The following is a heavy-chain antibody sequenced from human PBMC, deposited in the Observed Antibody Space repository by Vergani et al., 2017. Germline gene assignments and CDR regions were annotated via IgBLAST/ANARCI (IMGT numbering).Heavy chain of an antibody. J-gene: IGHJ6*03. CDR2: IYPGDSDT. V-gene: IGHV5-51*01. D-gene: IGHD5-18*01. CDR3: ARHRSDTAMVDYYDYYYMDV. Sequence: EVQLVQSGAEVKKPGESLKISCKGSGYSFTSYWIGWVRQMPGKGLEWMGIIYPGDSDTRYSPSFQGQVTISADKSISTAYLQWSSLKASDTAMYYCARHRSDTAMVDYYDYYYMDVWGKGTTVTVSS. CDR1: GYSFTSYW.